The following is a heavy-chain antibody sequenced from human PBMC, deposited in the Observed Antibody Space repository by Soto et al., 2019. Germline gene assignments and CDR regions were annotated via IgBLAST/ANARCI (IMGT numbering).Heavy chain of an antibody. Sequence: PSETLSLTCTVSGGSISSYYWSWIRQPPGKGLEWIGYIYYSGSTNYNPSLKSRVTISVDTSKNQFSLKLSSVTAADTAVYYCARVAHYDFWSGYYRYFDYWGQGTLVTVSS. D-gene: IGHD3-3*01. V-gene: IGHV4-59*01. CDR2: IYYSGST. CDR1: GGSISSYY. CDR3: ARVAHYDFWSGYYRYFDY. J-gene: IGHJ4*02.